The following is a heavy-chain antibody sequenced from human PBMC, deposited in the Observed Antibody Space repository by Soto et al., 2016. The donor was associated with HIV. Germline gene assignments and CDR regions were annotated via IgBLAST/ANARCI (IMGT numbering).Heavy chain of an antibody. V-gene: IGHV3-21*01. Sequence: EVQLVESGGGLVKPGGSLRLSRAASGFTFSSYSMNWVRQAPGKGLEWVSCISSSGSYIYYADSLKGRFTISRDNAKNSLYLQMNSLRAEDMAVYYCARFGMYHRNAKGGYFFDNWGQGPWSPSPQ. CDR2: ISSSGSYI. CDR1: GFTFSSYS. D-gene: IGHD1-1*01. CDR3: ARFGMYHRNAKGGYFFDN. J-gene: IGHJ4*02.